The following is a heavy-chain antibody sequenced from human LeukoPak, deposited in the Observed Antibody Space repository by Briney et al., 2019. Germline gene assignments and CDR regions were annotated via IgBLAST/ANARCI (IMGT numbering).Heavy chain of an antibody. Sequence: SETLSLTCTVSGGSISSYYWSWIRQPPGKGLEWIGYIYYSGSTNYNPSLKSRVTISVDTSKNQFSLKLSSVTAADTAVYYCARGGRTRAYYFDYWGQGTLVTVSS. J-gene: IGHJ4*02. CDR2: IYYSGST. CDR1: GGSISSYY. CDR3: ARGGRTRAYYFDY. V-gene: IGHV4-59*01.